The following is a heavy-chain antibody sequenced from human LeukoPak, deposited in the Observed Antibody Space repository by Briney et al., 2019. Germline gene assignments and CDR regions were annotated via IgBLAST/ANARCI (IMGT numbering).Heavy chain of an antibody. D-gene: IGHD2-21*01. CDR3: ARQMRRGGGNWIDP. J-gene: IGHJ5*02. CDR2: IYYSGST. V-gene: IGHV4-39*01. Sequence: PSDTLSLTCTVSGGSISSSSYYWRWIRQPPGKGLEWIGSIYYSGSTYYNPSPKSRVTISVDTSKNQSSLKLSSVTAADTAVYYCARQMRRGGGNWIDPWGQGTLVTVSS. CDR1: GGSISSSSYY.